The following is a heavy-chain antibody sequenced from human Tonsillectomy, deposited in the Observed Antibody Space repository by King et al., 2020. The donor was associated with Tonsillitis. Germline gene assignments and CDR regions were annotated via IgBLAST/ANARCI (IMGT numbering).Heavy chain of an antibody. CDR2: ISSSSSLI. J-gene: IGHJ4*02. V-gene: IGHV3-48*01. Sequence: DVQLVESGGGLVQPGGSLRLSCAAPGFTFSSFSMSWVRQAPGKGLEWVSYISSSSSLIYYADSVKGRFTISRDNAKNSLYLQMNSLRAEDTAVYYCARDLSGPADLLWFGESLAYWGQGTLVTVSS. CDR1: GFTFSSFS. CDR3: ARDLSGPADLLWFGESLAY. D-gene: IGHD3-10*01.